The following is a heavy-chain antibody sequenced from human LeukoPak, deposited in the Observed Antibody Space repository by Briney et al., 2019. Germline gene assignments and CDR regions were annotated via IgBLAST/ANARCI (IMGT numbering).Heavy chain of an antibody. V-gene: IGHV4-4*07. D-gene: IGHD3-3*01. CDR1: GGSISSYY. Sequence: SGTLSLTCSVSGGSISSYYWSWIRQPAGKGLEWIGRIYTSGSTNYNPSLKSRVTISVDTSKNQFSLKLSSVTAADTAVYYCARGRGTIFGVVIDFDYWGQGTLVTVSS. CDR3: ARGRGTIFGVVIDFDY. J-gene: IGHJ4*02. CDR2: IYTSGST.